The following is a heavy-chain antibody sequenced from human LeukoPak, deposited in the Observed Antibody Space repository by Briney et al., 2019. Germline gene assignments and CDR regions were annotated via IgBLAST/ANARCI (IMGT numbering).Heavy chain of an antibody. CDR1: GFTFSSYA. V-gene: IGHV3-23*01. CDR3: AKDRHQNRDYYYYMDV. CDR2: ITGSGGST. J-gene: IGHJ6*03. D-gene: IGHD1-14*01. Sequence: GGSLRLSCAASGFTFSSYAMNWVRQAPGKGLEWVSAITGSGGSTYYADSVKGRFTISRDNSKNTLYLQMNSLRAEDTAVYYCAKDRHQNRDYYYYMDVWGKGTTVTISS.